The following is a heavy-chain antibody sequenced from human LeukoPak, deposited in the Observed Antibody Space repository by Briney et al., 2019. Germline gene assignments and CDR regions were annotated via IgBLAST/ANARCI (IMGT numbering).Heavy chain of an antibody. Sequence: ASVKVSCKASGYTFTGYYMHWVRQAPGQGLEWMGRINPNSGGTNYAQEFQGRVTMTRDTSISTAYMELSRLRSDDTAVYYCARDTGYSSSWYYGDFDYWGQGTLVTVSS. CDR2: INPNSGGT. J-gene: IGHJ4*02. CDR3: ARDTGYSSSWYYGDFDY. CDR1: GYTFTGYY. V-gene: IGHV1-2*06. D-gene: IGHD6-13*01.